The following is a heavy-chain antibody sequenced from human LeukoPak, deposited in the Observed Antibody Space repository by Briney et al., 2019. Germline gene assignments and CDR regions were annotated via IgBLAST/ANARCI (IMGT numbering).Heavy chain of an antibody. CDR2: IIPIYGTP. CDR3: ARGKLGYYYYHMDA. CDR1: GCTLSGYA. V-gene: IGHV1-69*05. Sequence: GASVKVSFTASGCTLSGYAISWVRLPPAQGLEWVGGIIPIYGTPHSAQKFQGRVTITTDESTSTAFMDLSSLRSEDTAVYYCARGKLGYYYYHMDAWGKGTTVTVSS. D-gene: IGHD3-3*02. J-gene: IGHJ6*03.